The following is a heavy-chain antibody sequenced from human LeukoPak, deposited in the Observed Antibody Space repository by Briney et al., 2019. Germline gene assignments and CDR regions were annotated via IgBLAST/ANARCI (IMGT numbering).Heavy chain of an antibody. D-gene: IGHD6-6*01. J-gene: IGHJ4*02. CDR2: INHSGST. Sequence: KSSETLSLTCAVYGGSFSGYYWSWIRQPPGKGLEWIGEINHSGSTNYNPSLKSRVTISVDTSKNQFSLKLSSVTAADTAVYYCARLEQYSSSFFDYWGQGTLVTVSS. CDR1: GGSFSGYY. CDR3: ARLEQYSSSFFDY. V-gene: IGHV4-34*01.